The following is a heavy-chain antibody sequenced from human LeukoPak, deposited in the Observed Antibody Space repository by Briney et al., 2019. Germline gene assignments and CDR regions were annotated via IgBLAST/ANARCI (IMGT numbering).Heavy chain of an antibody. Sequence: GGSLRLSCSTSGFTFGDYVLAWVRQAPGKGLEWVSYISSSGSTIYYADSVKGRFTISRDNAKNSLYLQMNSLRAEDTAVYYCAELGITMIGGVWGKGTTVTISS. J-gene: IGHJ6*04. CDR2: ISSSGSTI. CDR1: GFTFGDYV. D-gene: IGHD3-10*02. CDR3: AELGITMIGGV. V-gene: IGHV3-48*03.